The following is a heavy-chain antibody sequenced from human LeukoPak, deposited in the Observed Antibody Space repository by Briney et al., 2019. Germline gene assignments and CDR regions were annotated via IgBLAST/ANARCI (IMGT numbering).Heavy chain of an antibody. CDR2: IYYNGST. D-gene: IGHD6-13*01. CDR3: ARHGAVHGQQPRFRGFDP. J-gene: IGHJ5*02. Sequence: SETLSLTCTVYGGSISSSSYYWGWIRQPPGKGLEWIGSIYYNGSTYYNPSLKSRVTISVDTSKNQFSLKLSSVTAADTAVYYCARHGAVHGQQPRFRGFDPWGQGTLVTVSS. V-gene: IGHV4-39*01. CDR1: GGSISSSSYY.